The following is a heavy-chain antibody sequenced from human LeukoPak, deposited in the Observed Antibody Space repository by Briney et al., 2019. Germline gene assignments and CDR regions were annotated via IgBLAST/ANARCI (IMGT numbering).Heavy chain of an antibody. CDR3: ARGGWSLDL. D-gene: IGHD1-26*01. CDR1: GGSMTGSY. J-gene: IGHJ2*01. Sequence: SETLSLTCTVSGGSMTGSYWSWIRQPPGKGLEWIGYIYYSGTTNYNPPLKSRVTISVDTSKNQFSLKLTSATAADTAVYFCARGGWSLDLWGRGTLVAVSS. V-gene: IGHV4-59*01. CDR2: IYYSGTT.